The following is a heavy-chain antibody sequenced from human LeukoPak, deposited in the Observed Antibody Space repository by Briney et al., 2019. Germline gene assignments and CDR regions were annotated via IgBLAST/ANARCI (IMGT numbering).Heavy chain of an antibody. Sequence: GASVKVSCKASGGTFSSYAISWVRQAPGQGLESMGGIIPIFGTANYAQKFQGRVTITADESTSTACMELSSLRSEDTAVYYCARERGEYCGGDCYTRYGMDVWGQGTTVTVSS. CDR1: GGTFSSYA. CDR2: IIPIFGTA. J-gene: IGHJ6*02. CDR3: ARERGEYCGGDCYTRYGMDV. D-gene: IGHD2-21*02. V-gene: IGHV1-69*13.